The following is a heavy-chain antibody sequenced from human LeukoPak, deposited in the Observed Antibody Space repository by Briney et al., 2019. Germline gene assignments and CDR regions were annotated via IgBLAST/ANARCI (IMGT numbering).Heavy chain of an antibody. CDR1: GFTFSSYS. CDR3: AIWSDKLGYFDY. J-gene: IGHJ4*02. D-gene: IGHD3-10*01. V-gene: IGHV3-21*01. CDR2: ISSSSSYI. Sequence: GGSLRLSCAASGFTFSSYSMNWVRQAPGKGLEWVSSISSSSSYIYYADSVKGRFTISRDNAKNSLYLQMNSLRAEDTAVYYCAIWSDKLGYFDYWGQGTLVTVSS.